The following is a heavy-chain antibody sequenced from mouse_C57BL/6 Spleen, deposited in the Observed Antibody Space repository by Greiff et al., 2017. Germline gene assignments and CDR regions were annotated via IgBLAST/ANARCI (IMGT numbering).Heavy chain of an antibody. Sequence: QVRLQQPGAELVRPGSSVKLSCKASGYTFTSYWMHWVKQRPIQGLEWIGNIDPSDSETHYNQKFKDKATLTVDKSSSTAYMQLSSLTSEDSAVYYCARGGSYYGIYFDYWGQGTTLTVSS. CDR2: IDPSDSET. CDR3: ARGGSYYGIYFDY. V-gene: IGHV1-52*01. J-gene: IGHJ2*01. CDR1: GYTFTSYW. D-gene: IGHD2-1*01.